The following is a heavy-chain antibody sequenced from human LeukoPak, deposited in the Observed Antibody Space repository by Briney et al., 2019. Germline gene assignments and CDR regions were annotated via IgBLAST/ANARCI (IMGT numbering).Heavy chain of an antibody. J-gene: IGHJ4*02. CDR3: ARAIGAAEAY. CDR1: GFTFSSYA. CDR2: ISYDGSNK. V-gene: IGHV3-30*04. Sequence: PGRSLRLSCAASGFTFSSYAMHWVRQAPGKGLEWVAVISYDGSNKYYADSVKGRFTISRDNSKNTLYLQMNSLRAEDTVVYYCARAIGAAEAYWGQGTLAIVSS. D-gene: IGHD6-13*01.